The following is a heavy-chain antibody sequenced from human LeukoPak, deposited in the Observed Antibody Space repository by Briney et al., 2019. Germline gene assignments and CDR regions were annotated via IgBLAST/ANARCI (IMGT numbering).Heavy chain of an antibody. J-gene: IGHJ4*02. D-gene: IGHD6-13*01. CDR2: IIPIFGTA. CDR3: ARGHFLPAGNDY. V-gene: IGHV1-69*01. CDR1: GGTFSSYA. Sequence: SVKVSCKASGGTFSSYAISWVRQAPGQGLEWMGGIIPIFGTANYAQKFQGRVTITADESTSTAYMELSRLRSDDTAVYYCARGHFLPAGNDYWGQGTLVTVSS.